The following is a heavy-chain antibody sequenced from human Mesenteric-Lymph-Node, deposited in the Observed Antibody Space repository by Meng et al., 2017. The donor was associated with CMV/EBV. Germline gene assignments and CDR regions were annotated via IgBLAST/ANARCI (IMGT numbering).Heavy chain of an antibody. J-gene: IGHJ4*02. CDR2: IRYDGSNK. CDR3: ARDRRYQYGSVNSPDF. V-gene: IGHV3-30*02. CDR1: GFPFKNYG. D-gene: IGHD3-10*01. Sequence: GGSLRLSCAASGFPFKNYGMHWVRQAPGKGLEWVAFIRYDGSNKYYADSVKGRFTISRDNSKNTLYLQMNSLRAEDTAVYYCARDRRYQYGSVNSPDFWGQGTLVTVSS.